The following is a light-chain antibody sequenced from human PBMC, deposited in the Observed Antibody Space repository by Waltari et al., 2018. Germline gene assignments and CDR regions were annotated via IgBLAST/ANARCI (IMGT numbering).Light chain of an antibody. CDR2: GAS. J-gene: IGKJ3*01. CDR3: QQYNAWPLT. Sequence: EVVMTQSPATLSVSPGGRATLSCRASQSVSDKLAWYQHKPGQGPRLLIFGASNRATGIPDRFSGSGSGTDFTLTISSLQSEDFALYSCQQYNAWPLTFG. V-gene: IGKV3-15*01. CDR1: QSVSDK.